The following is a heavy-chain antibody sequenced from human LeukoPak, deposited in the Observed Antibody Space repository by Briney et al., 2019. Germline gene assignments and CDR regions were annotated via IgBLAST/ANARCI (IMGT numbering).Heavy chain of an antibody. V-gene: IGHV1-18*01. CDR1: GYTFINYD. D-gene: IGHD3-22*01. J-gene: IGHJ3*02. CDR2: ISTYNGNT. CDR3: ARMMTPRHYYDRSGYYYGAFDI. Sequence: ASVKVSCKASGYTFINYDFSWVRQAPGQGLEWMGWISTYNGNTNYAQKLQGRVTMTTDTSTSTAYMELRSLRSDDTAVYYCARMMTPRHYYDRSGYYYGAFDIWGQGTMVTVSS.